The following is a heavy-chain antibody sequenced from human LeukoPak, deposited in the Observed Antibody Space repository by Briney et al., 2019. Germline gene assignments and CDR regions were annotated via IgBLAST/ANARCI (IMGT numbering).Heavy chain of an antibody. D-gene: IGHD2-2*01. V-gene: IGHV3-23*01. CDR1: GYPFSSHG. CDR2: IIGGGGST. J-gene: IGHJ4*02. CDR3: AHGAMYQLDY. Sequence: GGSLRLSCAASGYPFSSHGMSWVRQAPGKGLEWVSGIIGGGGSTYYADSVKGRFTISGDNSRNTLFLQMNSLRAEDTAVYYCAHGAMYQLDYWGQGTLVTVSS.